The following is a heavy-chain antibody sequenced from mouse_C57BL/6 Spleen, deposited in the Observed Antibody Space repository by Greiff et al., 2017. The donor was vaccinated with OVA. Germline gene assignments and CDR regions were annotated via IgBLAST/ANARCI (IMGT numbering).Heavy chain of an antibody. CDR2: LYPGSGST. V-gene: IGHV1-55*01. J-gene: IGHJ2*01. CDR3: AREGRDPLDY. CDR1: GYTFTSYW. Sequence: QVQLQQPGAELVKPGASVKMSCKASGYTFTSYWITWVKQRPGQGLEWIGDLYPGSGSTNYNEKFKSKATLTVDTSSSTAYMQLSSPTSEDSAVYYCAREGRDPLDYWGQGTTLTVSS. D-gene: IGHD3-3*01.